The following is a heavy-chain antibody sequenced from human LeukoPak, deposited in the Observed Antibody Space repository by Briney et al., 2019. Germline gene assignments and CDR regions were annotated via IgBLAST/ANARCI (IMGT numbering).Heavy chain of an antibody. CDR2: IYHSVST. J-gene: IGHJ3*02. D-gene: IGHD3-16*01. CDR3: ASRLPPRAFDI. V-gene: IGHV4-30-2*01. CDR1: GGSISSGGYS. Sequence: SQTLSLTCAVSGGSISSGGYSWSWIRQPPGKGLEWIGYIYHSVSTYYNPSLKSRVTISVDRSKNQFSLKLSSVTAADTAVYYCASRLPPRAFDIWGQGTMVTVSS.